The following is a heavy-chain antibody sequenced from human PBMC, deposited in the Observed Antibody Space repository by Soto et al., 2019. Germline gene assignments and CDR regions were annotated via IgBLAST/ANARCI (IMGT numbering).Heavy chain of an antibody. J-gene: IGHJ6*02. CDR2: IWYDGSNK. CDR1: VFTFSSYG. V-gene: IGHV3-33*01. D-gene: IGHD3-3*01. Sequence: GGSLRLSCSASVFTFSSYGMHWFRQAPGKGLEWVAVIWYDGSNKYYADSVKGRFTISRDNSKNTLYLQMNSLRAEDTAVYYCARGYYDFWSGSPKYYYGMDVWGQGTTVTVSS. CDR3: ARGYYDFWSGSPKYYYGMDV.